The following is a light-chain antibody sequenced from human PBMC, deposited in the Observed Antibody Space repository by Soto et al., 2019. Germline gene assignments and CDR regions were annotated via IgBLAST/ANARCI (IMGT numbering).Light chain of an antibody. J-gene: IGLJ2*01. V-gene: IGLV1-40*01. CDR2: GNI. CDR1: SSNIGAGYD. CDR3: QSYDSGLGVV. Sequence: QAVVTQPPSVSGAPGQRVTISCTGSSSNIGAGYDVHWYQQLPGTAPKLLIYGNINRPSGVPDRFSGSKSGTSASLAITGLQAEDEADYYCQSYDSGLGVVFGGGTKLTVL.